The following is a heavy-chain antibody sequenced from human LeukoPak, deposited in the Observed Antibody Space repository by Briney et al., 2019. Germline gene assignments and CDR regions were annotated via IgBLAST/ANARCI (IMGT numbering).Heavy chain of an antibody. Sequence: ASETLSLTCTVSGDSFSSYFWSWIRQPPGKGLEWIGYIYYNERSNYNPSLRSRVTISIDTSKNQFSLKLNSVTAADTAVYYCARSPQHFDRLLDGDSHYFFDSWGQGTLVTVSS. CDR1: GDSFSSYF. J-gene: IGHJ4*02. CDR3: ARSPQHFDRLLDGDSHYFFDS. CDR2: IYYNERS. D-gene: IGHD3-9*01. V-gene: IGHV4-59*12.